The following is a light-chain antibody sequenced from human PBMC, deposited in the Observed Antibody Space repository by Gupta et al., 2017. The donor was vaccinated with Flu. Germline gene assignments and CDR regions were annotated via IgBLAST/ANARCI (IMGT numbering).Light chain of an antibody. V-gene: IGLV3-1*01. Sequence: SSALTQPPSVSVSPGQTASIACSGEKLGNKFAFWYQQKPGQPPLLVIYKDKKRPSGIPERFSGSNSGSTATLTISGTQATDEADYYCQAWDSGTVVFGGGTKLTVL. CDR3: QAWDSGTVV. CDR2: KDK. CDR1: KLGNKF. J-gene: IGLJ2*01.